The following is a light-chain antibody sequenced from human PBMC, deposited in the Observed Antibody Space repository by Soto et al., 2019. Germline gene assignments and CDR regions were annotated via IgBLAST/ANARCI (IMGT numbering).Light chain of an antibody. CDR1: QSIGRF. V-gene: IGKV3-11*01. J-gene: IGKJ5*01. CDR3: QQRSNWPIT. Sequence: EIVLTQSPATLSLSPGERATLSCRASQSIGRFLVWYQQKPGQAPRLLIYDASNTATGIPARFSGSGSGTDFILTISSLEPEDFAVYYCQQRSNWPITFGQGTRLEIQ. CDR2: DAS.